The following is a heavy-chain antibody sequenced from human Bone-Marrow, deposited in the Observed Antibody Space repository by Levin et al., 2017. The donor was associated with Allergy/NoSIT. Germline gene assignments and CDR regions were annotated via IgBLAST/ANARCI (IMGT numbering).Heavy chain of an antibody. CDR2: ISYTGTT. CDR3: ARQGYGSGSVYTI. CDR1: GDSISSSSNY. V-gene: IGHV4-39*01. Sequence: PSETLSLTCTVSGDSISSSSNYWGWIRQPPGKGLEWVGTISYTGTTYYNPSLRSRLTISVDTSKNQFSLKLTSVTAADTAVYYGARQGYGSGSVYTIWGQGTLVTVSS. J-gene: IGHJ4*02. D-gene: IGHD3-10*01.